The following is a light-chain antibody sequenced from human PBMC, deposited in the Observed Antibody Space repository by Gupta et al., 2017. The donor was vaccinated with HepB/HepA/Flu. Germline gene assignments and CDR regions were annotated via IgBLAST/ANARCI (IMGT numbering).Light chain of an antibody. CDR1: QSISSY. Sequence: IQLTQSPSSLSASAGDRVTITCRASQSISSYLTWYQQKPGKAPKLLMYAPSSLQGGLPSRFRGSGSGKDSPPTISSLQPEDVATYYCQQSNSTPLFGPGTKVDI. CDR2: APS. CDR3: QQSNSTPL. J-gene: IGKJ3*01. V-gene: IGKV1-39*01.